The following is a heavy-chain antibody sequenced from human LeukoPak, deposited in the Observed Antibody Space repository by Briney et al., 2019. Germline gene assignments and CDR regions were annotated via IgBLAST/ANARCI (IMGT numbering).Heavy chain of an antibody. CDR3: ARDGDGDQGYFDL. V-gene: IGHV4-39*07. CDR2: IYYSGST. J-gene: IGHJ2*01. Sequence: SETLSLTCTVSGGSISSSSYYWGWIRQPPGKGLEWIGSIYYSGSTYYNPSLKSRVTIPVDTSKNQFSLKLSSVTAADTAVYYCARDGDGDQGYFDLWGRGTLVTVSS. CDR1: GGSISSSSYY. D-gene: IGHD4-17*01.